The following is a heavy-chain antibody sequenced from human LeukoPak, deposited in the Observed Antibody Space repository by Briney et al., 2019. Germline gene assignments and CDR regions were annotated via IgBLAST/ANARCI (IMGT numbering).Heavy chain of an antibody. CDR1: GFTFSKTW. CDR2: IMSKTDGGTA. CDR3: ITDTYDFDH. D-gene: IGHD2-2*01. J-gene: IGHJ4*02. Sequence: GGSLRLSCAASGFTFSKTWMSWVRQAPGKGLEWVGRIMSKTDGGTADYGAPVKGRFTFSRDDSKNTLYLQMNSPKPEDTAVYYCITDTYDFDHWGQGTLVTVSS. V-gene: IGHV3-15*01.